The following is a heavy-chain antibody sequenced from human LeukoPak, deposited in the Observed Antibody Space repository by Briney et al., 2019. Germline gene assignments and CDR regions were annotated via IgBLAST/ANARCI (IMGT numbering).Heavy chain of an antibody. CDR1: GDSVCRNSVT. CDR2: TDYRSKWYI. J-gene: IGHJ4*02. Sequence: SQTLSLTCAISGDSVCRNSVTRNWIRQSPSRGLEWLARTDYRSKWYIDYAASVKSRISVIPDTSKNQLSLHLNSVTPEDSAVYYCARFASGSRADYWGQGILVTVSS. V-gene: IGHV6-1*01. D-gene: IGHD3-10*01. CDR3: ARFASGSRADY.